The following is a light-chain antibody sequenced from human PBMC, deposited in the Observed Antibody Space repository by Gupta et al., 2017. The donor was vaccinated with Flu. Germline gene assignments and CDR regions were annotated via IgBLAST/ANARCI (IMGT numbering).Light chain of an antibody. Sequence: PATLSVSPGERATLSCRASQSVSSNLAWYQQRPGQAPRLRIFSASTRATGTPARFSGSGSETEFTLTISSLQSEDFAVYYCQQYNNWPRTFGQGTKVEIK. CDR1: QSVSSN. CDR3: QQYNNWPRT. CDR2: SAS. J-gene: IGKJ1*01. V-gene: IGKV3-15*01.